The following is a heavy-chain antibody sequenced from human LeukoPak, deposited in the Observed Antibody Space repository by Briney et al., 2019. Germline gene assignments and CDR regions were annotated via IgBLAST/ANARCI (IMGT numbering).Heavy chain of an antibody. J-gene: IGHJ4*02. D-gene: IGHD2-15*01. Sequence: ASVKVSCKVSGYTLTELSMHWVRQAPGQGLEWMGIINPSGGSTSYAQKFQGRVTMTRDTSTSTVYMELSSLRSEDTAVYYCARASVYCSGGSCYRAHFDYWGQGTLVTVSS. CDR3: ARASVYCSGGSCYRAHFDY. V-gene: IGHV1-46*01. CDR2: INPSGGST. CDR1: GYTLTELS.